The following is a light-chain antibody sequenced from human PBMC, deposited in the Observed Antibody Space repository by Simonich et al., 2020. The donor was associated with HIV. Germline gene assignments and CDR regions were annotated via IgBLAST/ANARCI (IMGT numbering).Light chain of an antibody. CDR3: QSYDSSNQGV. CDR1: SGSIASNY. CDR2: EVN. J-gene: IGLJ3*02. V-gene: IGLV6-57*03. Sequence: NFMLTQPHSVSESPGKTVTISCTRSSGSIASNYVQWNQQRPGSAPTTVIYEVNQRPSGVPDRFSGSIDSSSNSASLTISGLKTEDEADDYCQSYDSSNQGVFGGGTKLTVL.